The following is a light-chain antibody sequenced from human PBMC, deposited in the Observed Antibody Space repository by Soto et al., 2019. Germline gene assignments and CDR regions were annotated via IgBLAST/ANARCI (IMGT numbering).Light chain of an antibody. CDR1: QSVSRN. J-gene: IGKJ2*01. Sequence: EIVMTQSPATLSVSPGERATLSCRARQSVSRNLAWYQQKPGQAPTLLIYGASARATGIPARFSGSGSGTEFTLTISSLQSEDFAVYYCQHYNNWPFTFGQGTKLESK. V-gene: IGKV3-15*01. CDR2: GAS. CDR3: QHYNNWPFT.